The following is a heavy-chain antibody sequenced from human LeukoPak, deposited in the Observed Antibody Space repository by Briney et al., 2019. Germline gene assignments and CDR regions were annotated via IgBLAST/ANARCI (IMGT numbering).Heavy chain of an antibody. Sequence: PSETLSLTCTVSGGSISSGDYYWSWIRQPPGKGLEWIGYIYYSGSTYYNPSLKSRVTKSVDTSKNQFSLKLSSVTAADTAVYYCARGRYCSGDSCLFDYWGQGTLVTVSS. CDR3: ARGRYCSGDSCLFDY. CDR1: GGSISSGDYY. D-gene: IGHD2-15*01. CDR2: IYYSGST. V-gene: IGHV4-30-4*08. J-gene: IGHJ4*02.